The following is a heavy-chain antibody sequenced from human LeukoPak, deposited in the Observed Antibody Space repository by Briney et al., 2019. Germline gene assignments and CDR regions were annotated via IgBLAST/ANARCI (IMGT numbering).Heavy chain of an antibody. CDR1: GYTFTSYG. CDR2: ISAYNGNT. V-gene: IGHV1-18*01. D-gene: IGHD3-22*01. J-gene: IGHJ4*02. CDR3: ARDYEGDYYESSGYRGFDY. Sequence: ASVKVSCKASGYTFTSYGISWVRQAPGQGLEWMGWISAYNGNTNYAQNLQGRVAMTTDTSTSTVYMELRSMRSDDTAVYYCARDYEGDYYESSGYRGFDYWGQGTLVTVSS.